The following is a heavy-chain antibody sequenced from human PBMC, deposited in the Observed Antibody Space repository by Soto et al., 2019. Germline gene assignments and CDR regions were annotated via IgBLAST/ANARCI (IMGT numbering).Heavy chain of an antibody. Sequence: GGSLRLSCSASGFTFRSYAVDWVRQAPGKGLDWVALISYDGSDIYYADSVKGRFSISRDNFKDTLYLQMNSLRTEDTALYHCARDFAWSNAFDIWGQGTMVTVSS. V-gene: IGHV3-30-3*01. J-gene: IGHJ3*02. CDR3: ARDFAWSNAFDI. CDR2: ISYDGSDI. CDR1: GFTFRSYA. D-gene: IGHD3-3*01.